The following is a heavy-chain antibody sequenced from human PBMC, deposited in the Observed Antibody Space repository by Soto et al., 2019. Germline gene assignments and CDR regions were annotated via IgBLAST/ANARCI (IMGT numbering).Heavy chain of an antibody. D-gene: IGHD5-12*01. CDR3: ARDELPNSGYVYYDF. V-gene: IGHV1-2*02. CDR1: GYTFTGFY. Sequence: ASVKVSCKASGYTFTGFYIHWVRQAPGQGLEWMGWIDPNSGAPNNAQRIQGRVTMTRDTSISTAYMELSRLTSDDTAIYFCARDELPNSGYVYYDFWGQGTLVTVSS. CDR2: IDPNSGAP. J-gene: IGHJ4*02.